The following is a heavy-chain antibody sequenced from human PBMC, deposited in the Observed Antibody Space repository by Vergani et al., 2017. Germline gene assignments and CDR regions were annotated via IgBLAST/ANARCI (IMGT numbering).Heavy chain of an antibody. CDR2: ISYAGTRK. D-gene: IGHD1-1*01. CDR1: GFTSSYYG. CDR3: ATKSCGTPGCQIGYFRE. Sequence: QVHLVESGGGVVQPGRSLRLSCVVSGFTSSYYGMHWVRQAPGKGLEWVAVISYAGTRKYYAYSVKGRFTISRDNSKSTLYLQMNSLGTEDTAVYYCATKSCGTPGCQIGYFREWGQGTLVTVSS. J-gene: IGHJ1*01. V-gene: IGHV3-30*03.